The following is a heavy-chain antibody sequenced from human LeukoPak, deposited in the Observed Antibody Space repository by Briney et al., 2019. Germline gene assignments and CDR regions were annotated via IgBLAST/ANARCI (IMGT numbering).Heavy chain of an antibody. CDR1: GGSISSYY. V-gene: IGHV4-59*01. D-gene: IGHD6-13*01. J-gene: IGHJ4*02. CDR3: ASYGAAGGVFDY. CDR2: IYYSGST. Sequence: SETLSLTCTVSGGSISSYYWSWIRQPPGKGLEWIGYIYYSGSTNYNPSLKSRVTISVDTSKNQFSLKLSSVTAADTAVYYCASYGAAGGVFDYWGQGTLVTVSS.